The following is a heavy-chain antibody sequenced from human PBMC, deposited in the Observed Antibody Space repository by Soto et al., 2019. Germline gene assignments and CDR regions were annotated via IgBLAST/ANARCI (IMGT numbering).Heavy chain of an antibody. D-gene: IGHD6-25*01. V-gene: IGHV3-64*02. CDR3: ARAPPSAAVDY. CDR1: GFVFINYA. CDR2: ISSDGTVT. Sequence: PGGSLRLSCAASGFVFINYAMHWVRQAPGKGLEFVSAISSDGTVTHYADSVRARFTISRDDSKNTLYLQMDSLRAEDMAVYYCARAPPSAAVDYWGQGTLVTVSS. J-gene: IGHJ4*02.